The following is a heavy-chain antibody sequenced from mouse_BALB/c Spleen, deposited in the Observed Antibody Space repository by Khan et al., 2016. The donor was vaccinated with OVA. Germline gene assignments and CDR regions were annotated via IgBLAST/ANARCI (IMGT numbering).Heavy chain of an antibody. V-gene: IGHV8-12*01. Sequence: QVQLKESGPGILQPSQTLSLTCSFSGFSLTTSGLGVTWIRQPSGKGLEWLAHIYWDDHKRYNPSLKSRLTISKDSSRNQVFLKITSVDTADTATYYCARNLYDYAPWFAYWGQGTLVTVAA. CDR1: GFSLTTSGLG. D-gene: IGHD2-4*01. CDR3: ARNLYDYAPWFAY. CDR2: IYWDDHK. J-gene: IGHJ3*01.